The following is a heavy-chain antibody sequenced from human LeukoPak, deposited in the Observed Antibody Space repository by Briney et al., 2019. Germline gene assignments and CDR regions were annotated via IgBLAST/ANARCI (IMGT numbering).Heavy chain of an antibody. CDR3: ARNYYDSSGYSDY. CDR1: GFTFSIYY. CDR2: ISSSSSYI. J-gene: IGHJ4*02. Sequence: GGSLRLSCAASGFTFSIYYMGWIRQAPGKGLEWVSSISSSSSYIYYADSVKGRFTISRDNAKNSLYLQMNSLRAEDTAVYYCARNYYDSSGYSDYWGQGTLVTVSS. D-gene: IGHD3-22*01. V-gene: IGHV3-21*01.